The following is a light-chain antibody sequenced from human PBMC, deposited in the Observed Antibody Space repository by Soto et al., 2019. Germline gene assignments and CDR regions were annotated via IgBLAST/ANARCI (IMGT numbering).Light chain of an antibody. CDR2: GAS. CDR1: QSVGRS. J-gene: IGKJ4*01. CDR3: QQYDNWLSVT. Sequence: IVMTQSPATLSVSPGERATLSCRASQSVGRSLAWYQQRPGQAPRLLIYGASARATGIPATLSGSGSGTEFTLTISSLQSEDFATYYCQQYDNWLSVTFGGGTKVDIK. V-gene: IGKV3-15*01.